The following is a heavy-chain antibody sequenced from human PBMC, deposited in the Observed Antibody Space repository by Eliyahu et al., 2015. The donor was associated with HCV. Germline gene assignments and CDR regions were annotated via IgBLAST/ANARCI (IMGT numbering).Heavy chain of an antibody. CDR1: GFTFSGSA. Sequence: EVQLVESGGGLVQPGGSLKLSCAASGFTFSGSATHWVRQASGKELEWVGRIRSKANSYATAYAASVKGRFTISRDDSKNTAYLQMNSLKTEDTAVYYCTRRGLDYYDSSGSRSWGQGTLVTVSS. D-gene: IGHD3-22*01. J-gene: IGHJ4*02. CDR2: IRSKANSYAT. V-gene: IGHV3-73*01. CDR3: TRRGLDYYDSSGSRS.